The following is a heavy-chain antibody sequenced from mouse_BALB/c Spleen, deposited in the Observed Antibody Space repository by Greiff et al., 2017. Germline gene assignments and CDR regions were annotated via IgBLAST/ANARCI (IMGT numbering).Heavy chain of an antibody. V-gene: IGHV3-2*02. CDR3: ASDRYEGFAY. CDR2: ISYSGST. Sequence: VQLQQSGPGLVKPSQSLSLTCTVTGYSITSDYAWNWIRQFPGNKLEWMGYISYSGSTSYNPSLKSRISITRDTAKNQFFLQLNSVTTEDTATYYCASDRYEGFAYWGQGTLVTVSA. J-gene: IGHJ3*01. D-gene: IGHD2-14*01. CDR1: GYSITSDYA.